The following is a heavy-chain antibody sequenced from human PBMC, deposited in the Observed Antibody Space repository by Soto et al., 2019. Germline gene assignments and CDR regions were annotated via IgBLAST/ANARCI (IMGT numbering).Heavy chain of an antibody. J-gene: IGHJ3*01. Sequence: EVQLLESGGGLVQPGGSLRLSCAASGFTFSSYTMNWVCQTPGKGLEWVSGISGSGDGTYYADSVKGRFTISRDNSKNTLYLQMNSLRAEDTAVYYCAKARTPHNAFDVWGQGTMVTVSS. V-gene: IGHV3-23*01. D-gene: IGHD2-15*01. CDR1: GFTFSSYT. CDR2: ISGSGDGT. CDR3: AKARTPHNAFDV.